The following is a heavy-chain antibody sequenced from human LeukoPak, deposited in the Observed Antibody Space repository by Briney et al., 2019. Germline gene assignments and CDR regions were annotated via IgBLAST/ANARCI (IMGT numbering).Heavy chain of an antibody. CDR1: GGSISSYY. Sequence: SETLSLTCTVSGGSISSYYWSWIRQPPGKGLEWIGYIYYSGSTNYNPSLKSRVTISVDTSKNQFTLKLSSVTAADTAVYYCARHMHYYYYGMDVWGQGTTVTVSS. J-gene: IGHJ6*02. CDR2: IYYSGST. V-gene: IGHV4-59*08. CDR3: ARHMHYYYYGMDV.